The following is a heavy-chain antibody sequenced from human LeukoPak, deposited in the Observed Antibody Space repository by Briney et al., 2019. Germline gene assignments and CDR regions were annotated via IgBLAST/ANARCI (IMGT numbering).Heavy chain of an antibody. CDR1: GYTFTGYY. CDR3: AREARVGYCSGGSCYLAY. CDR2: INPNSGGT. D-gene: IGHD2-15*01. Sequence: ASVKVSCKASGYTFTGYYMRWVRQAPGQGLEWMGWINPNSGGTNYAQKFQGRVTMARDTSISTAYMELSRLRSDDTAVYYCAREARVGYCSGGSCYLAYWGQGTLVTVSS. J-gene: IGHJ4*02. V-gene: IGHV1-2*02.